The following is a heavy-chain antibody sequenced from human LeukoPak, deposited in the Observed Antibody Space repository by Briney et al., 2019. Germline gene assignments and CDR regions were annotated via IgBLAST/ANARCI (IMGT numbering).Heavy chain of an antibody. CDR1: GFTFSSYA. CDR2: ISYDGSNK. V-gene: IGHV3-30-3*01. Sequence: GGSLRLSCAASGFTFSSYAMHWVRQAPGKGLEWVAVISYDGSNKYYADSVKGRFTISRDNSKNTLYLQMNSLRAEDTAVYYCAKGSNPVHVTIFGVVIDYYGMDVWGQGTTVTVSS. D-gene: IGHD3-3*02. J-gene: IGHJ6*02. CDR3: AKGSNPVHVTIFGVVIDYYGMDV.